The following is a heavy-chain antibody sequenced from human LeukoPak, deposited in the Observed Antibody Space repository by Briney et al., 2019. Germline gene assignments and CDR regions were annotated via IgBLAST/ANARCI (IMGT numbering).Heavy chain of an antibody. Sequence: GESLKISCKGSGYSFVNYWVGWVRQMPGKGLEWMGILYPGDSDTRYSPPFQGQVTISADKSISTAYLQWSSLKASDTAMYYCVRRIAYNYGLDDIWGQGTMVAVSS. V-gene: IGHV5-51*01. D-gene: IGHD5-24*01. CDR2: LYPGDSDT. J-gene: IGHJ3*02. CDR1: GYSFVNYW. CDR3: VRRIAYNYGLDDI.